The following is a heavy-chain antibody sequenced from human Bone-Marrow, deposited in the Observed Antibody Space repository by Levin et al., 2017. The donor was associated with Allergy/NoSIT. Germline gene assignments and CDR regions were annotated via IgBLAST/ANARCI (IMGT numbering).Heavy chain of an antibody. J-gene: IGHJ6*02. Sequence: GESLKISCAASGFTFSRYAMHWVRQAPGQGLEWVAVMSYDGRNEFYADSVKGRFTISRDNSKNTLYRQMNNLRGEDTATFYCARELTERLYYYYGMDVWGQGTTVTVSS. D-gene: IGHD1-1*01. CDR1: GFTFSRYA. V-gene: IGHV3-30*04. CDR3: ARELTERLYYYYGMDV. CDR2: MSYDGRNE.